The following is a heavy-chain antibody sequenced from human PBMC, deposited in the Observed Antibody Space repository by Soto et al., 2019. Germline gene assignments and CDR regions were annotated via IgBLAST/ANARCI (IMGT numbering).Heavy chain of an antibody. V-gene: IGHV3-48*02. CDR2: ISSSSSTI. D-gene: IGHD2-2*01. CDR3: ARDFGDIVVVPAADSEGYYYYYGMDV. Sequence: EVQLVESGGGLVQPGGSLRLSCAASGFTFSSYSMNWVRQAPGKGLEWVSYISSSSSTIYYADSVKGRFTFSRDNAKNSLYLQMNSLRDEDTAVYYCARDFGDIVVVPAADSEGYYYYYGMDVWGQGTTVTVSS. CDR1: GFTFSSYS. J-gene: IGHJ6*02.